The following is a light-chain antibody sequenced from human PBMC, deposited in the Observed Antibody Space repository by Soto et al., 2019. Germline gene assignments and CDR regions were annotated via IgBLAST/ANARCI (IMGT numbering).Light chain of an antibody. J-gene: IGKJ1*01. V-gene: IGKV3-20*01. Sequence: EIVLTQSPAILSVSPGERATLSCRASQSISSNLVWYQQKAGQAPRLLIYGASNRATGIPDRFSGSGSGTDFTLTISRLEPEDFAVYYCQQYGSSGTFGQGTKVDI. CDR3: QQYGSSGT. CDR2: GAS. CDR1: QSISSN.